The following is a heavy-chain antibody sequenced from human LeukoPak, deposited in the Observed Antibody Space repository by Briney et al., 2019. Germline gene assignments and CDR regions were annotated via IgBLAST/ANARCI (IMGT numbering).Heavy chain of an antibody. V-gene: IGHV3-15*01. Sequence: PGGSLRLSCAASGFTFSNAWMSWVRQAPGKGLEWVGRIKSKTDGGTTDYAAPVKGRFTISRDDSKNTLYLQMNSLKTEDTAVYYCTTGPSVWFGELLGFDYWGQGTLVTVSS. CDR3: TTGPSVWFGELLGFDY. D-gene: IGHD3-10*01. CDR2: IKSKTDGGTT. CDR1: GFTFSNAW. J-gene: IGHJ4*02.